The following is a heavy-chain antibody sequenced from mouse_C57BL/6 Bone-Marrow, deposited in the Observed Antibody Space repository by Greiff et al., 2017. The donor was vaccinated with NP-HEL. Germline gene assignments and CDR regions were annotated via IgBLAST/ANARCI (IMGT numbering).Heavy chain of an antibody. Sequence: VKLQQSGAELARPGASVKLSCKASGYTFTSYGISWVKQRTGQGLEWIGEIYPRSGNTYYNEKFKGKATLTADKSSSTAYMELRSLTSEDSAVYFCARRNGSSPFAYWGQGTLVTVSA. V-gene: IGHV1-81*01. D-gene: IGHD1-1*01. CDR3: ARRNGSSPFAY. CDR1: GYTFTSYG. CDR2: IYPRSGNT. J-gene: IGHJ3*01.